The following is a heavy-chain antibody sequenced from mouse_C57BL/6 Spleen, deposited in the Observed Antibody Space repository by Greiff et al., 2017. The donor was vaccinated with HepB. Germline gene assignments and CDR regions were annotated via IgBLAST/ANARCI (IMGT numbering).Heavy chain of an antibody. Sequence: VQLQQPGAELVRPGSSVKLSCKASGYTFTSYWMDWVKQRPGQGLEWIGNIYPSDSENHYNQKFKDKATLTVDKSSSTAYMQLSSLTSEDSAVYYCARARWDGTFDYWGQGTTLTVSS. CDR3: ARARWDGTFDY. V-gene: IGHV1-61*01. CDR1: GYTFTSYW. D-gene: IGHD4-1*01. J-gene: IGHJ2*01. CDR2: IYPSDSEN.